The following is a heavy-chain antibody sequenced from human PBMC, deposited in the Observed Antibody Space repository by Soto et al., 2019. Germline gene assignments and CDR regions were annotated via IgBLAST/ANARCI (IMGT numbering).Heavy chain of an antibody. CDR1: GGSISSGGYY. Sequence: QVQLQESGPGLVKPSQTLSLTCTVSGGSISSGGYYWSWIRQHPGKGLEWVVYIYYSGSTYYNPSLKSRVTISVDTSKNQFSLELSSVTAADTAVYYCARDVGRYCSITSCSWVLYFDYWGQGTLVTVSS. V-gene: IGHV4-31*03. J-gene: IGHJ4*02. CDR3: ARDVGRYCSITSCSWVLYFDY. D-gene: IGHD2-2*01. CDR2: IYYSGST.